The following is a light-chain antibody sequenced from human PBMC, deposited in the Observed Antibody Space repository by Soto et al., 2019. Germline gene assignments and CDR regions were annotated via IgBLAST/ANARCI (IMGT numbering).Light chain of an antibody. J-gene: IGLJ1*01. CDR2: DVS. CDR1: SSDVDDYNY. CDR3: CSYGGTFYV. Sequence: QSALTQPRSVSGSPGQSVTISCTGTSSDVDDYNYVSWFQQHPGKAPKLMIYDVSERPSGVPDRFSGSKSGNTASLTISGLQAEDEAVYYCCSYGGTFYVFGTGTKVTVL. V-gene: IGLV2-11*01.